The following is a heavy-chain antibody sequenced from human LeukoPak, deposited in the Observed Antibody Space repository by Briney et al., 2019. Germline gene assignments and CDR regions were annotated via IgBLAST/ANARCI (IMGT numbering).Heavy chain of an antibody. CDR3: AKARSRGYSYVLDY. J-gene: IGHJ4*02. CDR1: GFTFSSYG. V-gene: IGHV3-30*18. CDR2: ISYDGSNK. D-gene: IGHD5-18*01. Sequence: GGSLRLSCAASGFTFSSYGMHWVRQAPGKGLEWVAVISYDGSNKYYADSVKGRFTISRDNSKNTLYLQMNSLRAEDTAVYYCAKARSRGYSYVLDYWGQGTLVTVSS.